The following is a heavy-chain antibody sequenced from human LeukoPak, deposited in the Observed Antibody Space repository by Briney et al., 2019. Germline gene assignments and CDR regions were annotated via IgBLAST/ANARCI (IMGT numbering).Heavy chain of an antibody. CDR3: ARERYNWNYLDY. Sequence: GASVKVSCKASGYTFTGYYLHWVRQAPGQGLEWMGSINPNIGGSNYAQRFQGRVTLTRDTSISTAYMELSRLTSDDTAVYYCARERYNWNYLDYWGQGTLVTVSS. CDR2: INPNIGGS. CDR1: GYTFTGYY. V-gene: IGHV1-2*02. J-gene: IGHJ4*02. D-gene: IGHD1-20*01.